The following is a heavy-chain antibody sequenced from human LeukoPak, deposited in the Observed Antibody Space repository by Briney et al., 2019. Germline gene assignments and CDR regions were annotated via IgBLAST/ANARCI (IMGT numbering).Heavy chain of an antibody. CDR1: GFTFSSYE. CDR2: ISSSGSTI. J-gene: IGHJ4*02. CDR3: ARADRGYSYGPPDY. V-gene: IGHV3-48*03. Sequence: GGSLRLSCAASGFTFSSYEMNWVRQAPGKGLEWVSYISSSGSTIYYADSVKGRFTISRDNAKNTLYLQMNSLRAEDTAVYYCARADRGYSYGPPDYWGQGTLVIVSS. D-gene: IGHD5-18*01.